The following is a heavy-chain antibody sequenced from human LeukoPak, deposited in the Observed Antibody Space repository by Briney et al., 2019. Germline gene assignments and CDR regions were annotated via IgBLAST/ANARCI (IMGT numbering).Heavy chain of an antibody. J-gene: IGHJ4*02. Sequence: AGGSLRLSCAPSGHRVNSDDNNWVRQAPGKGLAWVSSISGDDERRFSADSVNGQFAISKDNSQNTVYLQLNSLRVEDTAVYYCAKVNWYYNSGTYAGDCWGQGTLVTVSS. CDR1: GHRVNSDD. CDR3: AKVNWYYNSGTYAGDC. CDR2: ISGDDERR. D-gene: IGHD3-10*01. V-gene: IGHV3-23*01.